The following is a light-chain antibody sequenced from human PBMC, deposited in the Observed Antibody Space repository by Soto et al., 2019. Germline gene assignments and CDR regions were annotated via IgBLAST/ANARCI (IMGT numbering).Light chain of an antibody. V-gene: IGLV2-23*02. CDR1: SSDVGSYNL. CDR3: CSYAGSSTLV. CDR2: EVS. J-gene: IGLJ1*01. Sequence: QSALTQPASVSGSPGQSITISCTGTSSDVGSYNLVSWYQQHPGKDPKLMIYEVSKRPSGVSNRFSGSKSGNTASLTISGLQDEDEADYYCCSYAGSSTLVFGTGTKLTVL.